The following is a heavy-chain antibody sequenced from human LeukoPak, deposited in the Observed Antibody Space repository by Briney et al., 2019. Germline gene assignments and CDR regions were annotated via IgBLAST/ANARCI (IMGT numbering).Heavy chain of an antibody. CDR1: GGTFSSYA. V-gene: IGHV1-69*13. D-gene: IGHD6-13*01. CDR3: ARIPFQGIAAAAD. CDR2: IIPIFGTA. Sequence: SVKVSCKASGGTFSSYAISRVRQAPGQGLEWMGGIIPIFGTANYAQKFQGRVTITADETTSTAYMELSSLRSEDTAVYYCARIPFQGIAAAADWGQGTLVTVSS. J-gene: IGHJ4*02.